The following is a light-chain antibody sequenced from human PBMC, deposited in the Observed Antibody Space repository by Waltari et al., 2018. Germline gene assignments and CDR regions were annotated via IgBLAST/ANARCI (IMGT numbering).Light chain of an antibody. CDR3: QHHFRLPAT. J-gene: IGKJ1*01. V-gene: IGKV3-20*01. CDR2: GAF. CDR1: QSLSRY. Sequence: IMLTQSPGTLSLSPGERATLSCRASQSLSRYLAWYQQKPGQAPRLHIYGAFTRATGIPDRFSGSGSGRDFSLTISGLEPEDSAVYYCQHHFRLPATFGQGTKVEIK.